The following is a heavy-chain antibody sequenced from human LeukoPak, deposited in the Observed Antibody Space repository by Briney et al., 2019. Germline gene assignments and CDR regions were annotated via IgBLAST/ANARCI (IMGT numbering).Heavy chain of an antibody. CDR2: IGTSGDT. CDR1: GFTFSSYD. V-gene: IGHV3-13*04. CDR3: SRVGSSGWPNYFDS. J-gene: IGHJ4*02. D-gene: IGHD6-19*01. Sequence: GGSLRLSCAASGFTFSSYDMHWVHQATGKGLEWVSVIGTSGDTYYAGSVKGRFTISRENAKSSLYLQVNSLTAGDTAVYFCSRVGSSGWPNYFDSWGQGTLVTVSS.